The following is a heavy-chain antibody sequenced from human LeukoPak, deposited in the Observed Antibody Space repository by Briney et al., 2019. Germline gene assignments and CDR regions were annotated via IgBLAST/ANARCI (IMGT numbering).Heavy chain of an antibody. J-gene: IGHJ3*02. V-gene: IGHV1-3*01. CDR2: INAGNGNT. CDR1: GYTFTSYA. D-gene: IGHD6-19*01. CDR3: ARSGWYGDAFDI. Sequence: ASVKVSCTASGYTFTSYAMHWVRQAPGQRLEWMGWINAGNGNTKYSQKFQGRVTITRDTSASTAYMELSSLRSEDTAVYYCARSGWYGDAFDIWGQGTMVTVSS.